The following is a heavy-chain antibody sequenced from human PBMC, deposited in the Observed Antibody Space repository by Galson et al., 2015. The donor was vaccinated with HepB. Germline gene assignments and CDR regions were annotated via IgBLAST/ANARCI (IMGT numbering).Heavy chain of an antibody. CDR1: GFTFSSYS. J-gene: IGHJ4*02. D-gene: IGHD3-22*01. Sequence: SLRLSCAASGFTFSSYSMNWVRQAPGKGLEWVSSISSSSSYIYYADSVKGRFTISRDNAKNSLYLQMNSLRAEDTAVYYCARDEPTYYYDSSGYYFDYWGQGTLVTVSS. CDR3: ARDEPTYYYDSSGYYFDY. V-gene: IGHV3-21*01. CDR2: ISSSSSYI.